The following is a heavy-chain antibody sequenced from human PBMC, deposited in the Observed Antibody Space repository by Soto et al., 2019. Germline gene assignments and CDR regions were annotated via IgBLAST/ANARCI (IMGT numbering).Heavy chain of an antibody. V-gene: IGHV3-7*01. Sequence: LRLSCAASGFTFSSYWMSWVRQAPGQGLEWVANVKYDGSQTYYVGSVKGRFTISRDNAKNSLYLQMNSLRAEDTAVYYCTRDFQGPLDYGMDVWGQGTTVTVSS. CDR2: VKYDGSQT. CDR1: GFTFSSYW. CDR3: TRDFQGPLDYGMDV. J-gene: IGHJ6*02. D-gene: IGHD1-1*01.